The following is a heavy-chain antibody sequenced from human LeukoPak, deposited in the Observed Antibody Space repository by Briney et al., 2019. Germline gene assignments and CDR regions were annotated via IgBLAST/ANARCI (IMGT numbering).Heavy chain of an antibody. CDR1: GGSFSGYY. J-gene: IGHJ5*02. V-gene: IGHV4-59*01. CDR3: ARGYSSSWYSPNNWFDP. D-gene: IGHD6-13*01. Sequence: PSETLSLTCAVYGGSFSGYYWSWIRQPPGKGLEWIGYIYYSGSTNYNPSLKSRVTISVDTSKNQFSLKLSSVTAADTAVYYCARGYSSSWYSPNNWFDPWGQGTLVTVSS. CDR2: IYYSGST.